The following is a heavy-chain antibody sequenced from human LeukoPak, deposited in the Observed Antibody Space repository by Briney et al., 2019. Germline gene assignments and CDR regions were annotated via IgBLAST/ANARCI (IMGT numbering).Heavy chain of an antibody. CDR1: GFTFSNAW. V-gene: IGHV3-15*01. Sequence: GGSLRLSCAASGFTFSNAWMSWVRQAPGKGLEWVGRIKSKTDGGTTDYAAPVKGRFTISRDDSKNTLYLQMNSLKTEDTAVYYCTTDPRGSSTKQYYYYYYMDVWGKGTTVTVSS. J-gene: IGHJ6*03. CDR3: TTDPRGSSTKQYYYYYYMDV. D-gene: IGHD2-2*01. CDR2: IKSKTDGGTT.